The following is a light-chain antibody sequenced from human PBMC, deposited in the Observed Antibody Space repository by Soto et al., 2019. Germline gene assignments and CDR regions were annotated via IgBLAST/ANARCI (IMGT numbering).Light chain of an antibody. J-gene: IGKJ1*01. CDR1: QTGDSRY. CDR2: AAS. CDR3: QQYDSTVWT. Sequence: EVGLTQSPCTLSLSTGETATLSCRASQTGDSRYLAWYQQKRGQAPRLLIYAASSRATGVPDRFSGGGSGPDFTLTIRRLEPEDFAVYYCQQYDSTVWTFGQGTKVDIK. V-gene: IGKV3-20*01.